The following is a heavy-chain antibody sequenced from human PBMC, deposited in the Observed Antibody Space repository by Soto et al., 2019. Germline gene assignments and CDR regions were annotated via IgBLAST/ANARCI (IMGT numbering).Heavy chain of an antibody. CDR2: ISYDGTNK. J-gene: IGHJ4*02. CDR1: GFSFSISP. D-gene: IGHD7-27*01. Sequence: QVQLVESGGGVVQPGRSLRLSCAASGFSFSISPMHWVRQAPGKGPEWVALISYDGTNKFYADSVKGRFPISRDNSKSTLYLQMDSLRPEDAAVYYCARDPKTSGGQHWAFNYFDSWGQGTLVTVSS. CDR3: ARDPKTSGGQHWAFNYFDS. V-gene: IGHV3-30-3*01.